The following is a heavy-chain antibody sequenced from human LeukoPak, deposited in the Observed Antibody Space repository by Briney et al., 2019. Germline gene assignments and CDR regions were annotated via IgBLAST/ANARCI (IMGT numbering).Heavy chain of an antibody. V-gene: IGHV3-21*01. CDR3: ARELVAVSDTVGDF. Sequence: GGSLRLSCAASGFTFSIYSMNWVRQAPGKGLEWVSSISSSSNYINHANSVKGRFTISRDNAKNSLYLQMNSLRAEDTAVYYCARELVAVSDTVGDFWGRGTLVTVSS. J-gene: IGHJ4*02. CDR2: ISSSSNYI. CDR1: GFTFSIYS. D-gene: IGHD6-19*01.